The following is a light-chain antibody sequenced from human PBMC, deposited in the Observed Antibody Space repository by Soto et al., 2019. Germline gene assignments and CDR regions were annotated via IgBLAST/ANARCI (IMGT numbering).Light chain of an antibody. Sequence: QSVLTRPPSVSGAPGQRVTIFCTGSSSNIGAGYDVHWYQQLPGTAPKLLIYGNNNRPSGVPDRFSGSKSGTSASLAITGLQAEDEADYYCQSFDSSLSGSNVFGTGTKVTVL. V-gene: IGLV1-40*01. J-gene: IGLJ1*01. CDR3: QSFDSSLSGSNV. CDR1: SSNIGAGYD. CDR2: GNN.